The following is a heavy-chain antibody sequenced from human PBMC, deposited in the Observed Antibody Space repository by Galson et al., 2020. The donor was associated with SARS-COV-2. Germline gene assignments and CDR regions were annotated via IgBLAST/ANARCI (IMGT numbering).Heavy chain of an antibody. Sequence: ASVKVSCNASGYTFTGYYMHWVRQAPGQGLEWMRWINPNSGGTNYAQKFQGRVTMTRDTSISTAYMELSRLRSDDTAVYYCASLGSSSWHGAFDIWDQGTMVTVSS. V-gene: IGHV1-2*02. D-gene: IGHD6-13*01. CDR3: ASLGSSSWHGAFDI. CDR2: INPNSGGT. J-gene: IGHJ3*02. CDR1: GYTFTGYY.